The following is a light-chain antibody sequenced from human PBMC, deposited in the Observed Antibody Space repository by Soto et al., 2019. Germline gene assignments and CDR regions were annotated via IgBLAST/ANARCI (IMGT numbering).Light chain of an antibody. CDR1: SSDIGGYNY. CDR2: EVS. Sequence: QSALTQPASVSGSPGQSITISCTGTSSDIGGYNYVSWYQQHPGKAPKLMIYEVSNWPSGVSNRFSGSKSGNTASLTISGLQAEDEDDYYCSSYTSSSTLVFGGGPKLTVL. V-gene: IGLV2-14*01. J-gene: IGLJ3*02. CDR3: SSYTSSSTLV.